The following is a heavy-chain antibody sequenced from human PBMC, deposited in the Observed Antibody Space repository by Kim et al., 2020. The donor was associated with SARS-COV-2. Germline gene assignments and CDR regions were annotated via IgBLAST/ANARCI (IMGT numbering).Heavy chain of an antibody. CDR1: GYSFTSYW. J-gene: IGHJ4*02. Sequence: GESLKISCKGSGYSFTSYWIGWVRQMPGKGLEWMGIIYPGYSDTRYSPSFQVQVTISADKSISTAYLQWSSLKASDTAMYYCAREGEVFYYDSSGYYGYWGQGTLVTVSS. V-gene: IGHV5-51*01. CDR2: IYPGYSDT. CDR3: AREGEVFYYDSSGYYGY. D-gene: IGHD3-22*01.